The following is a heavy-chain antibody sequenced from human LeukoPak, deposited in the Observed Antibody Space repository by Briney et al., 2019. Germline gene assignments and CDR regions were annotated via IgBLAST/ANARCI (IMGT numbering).Heavy chain of an antibody. V-gene: IGHV1-2*02. J-gene: IGHJ4*02. Sequence: ASVKVSCKASGYTFTGYYMHWVRQAPGQGLEWMGWINPNSGGTNYAQKFQGRVTMTRDTSISTAYMELSRLRSDDTAVYYCARDLGGYSYGFIDYWGLGTLVTVSS. CDR1: GYTFTGYY. D-gene: IGHD5-18*01. CDR3: ARDLGGYSYGFIDY. CDR2: INPNSGGT.